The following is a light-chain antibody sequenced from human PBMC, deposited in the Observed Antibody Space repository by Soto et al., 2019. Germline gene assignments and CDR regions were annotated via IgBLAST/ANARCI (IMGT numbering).Light chain of an antibody. CDR2: DAS. Sequence: DIQMTQSPSTLSASVGDRVTITCRASQSISSWLAWYQQKPGKAPKLLIYDASSLESGVPSRFSGSGSGTEFTLTISSLQPDDFATYYSQQYNSSPTFGQGTKVEIK. CDR1: QSISSW. V-gene: IGKV1-5*01. CDR3: QQYNSSPT. J-gene: IGKJ1*01.